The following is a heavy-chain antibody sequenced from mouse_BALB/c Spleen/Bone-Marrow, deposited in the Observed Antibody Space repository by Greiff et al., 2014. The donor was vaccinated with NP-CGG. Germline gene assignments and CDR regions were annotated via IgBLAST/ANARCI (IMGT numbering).Heavy chain of an antibody. V-gene: IGHV1-69*02. CDR2: IDPSDSET. D-gene: IGHD1-2*01. J-gene: IGHJ3*01. CDR1: GYTLTSYW. Sequence: QVQLQQSGAELVKPGAPVKLSCKASGYTLTSYWMNWVKQRPGRGLEWIGRIDPSDSETHYNQKFKDKATLTVDKSSSTAYIQLSSLTSEDSAVYYCARRGYGYGFAYWGQGTLVTVSA. CDR3: ARRGYGYGFAY.